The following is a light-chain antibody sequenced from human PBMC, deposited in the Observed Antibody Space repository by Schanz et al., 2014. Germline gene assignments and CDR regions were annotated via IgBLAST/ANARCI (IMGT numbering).Light chain of an antibody. CDR3: QNYNSAPKIT. Sequence: DIQMTQSPSSLSASVGDRVTITCQASQDITNYLNWYQQKPGKAPKLLIYDASTLQSGVPSRFSGSGSGTDFSLTISSLQPEDVATYYCQNYNSAPKITFGPGTKVDI. J-gene: IGKJ3*01. CDR1: QDITNY. CDR2: DAS. V-gene: IGKV1-27*01.